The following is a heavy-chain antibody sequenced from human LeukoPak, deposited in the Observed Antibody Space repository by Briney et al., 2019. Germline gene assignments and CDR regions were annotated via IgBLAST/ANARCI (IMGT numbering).Heavy chain of an antibody. J-gene: IGHJ4*02. CDR1: GFTFSTYA. V-gene: IGHV3-23*01. CDR3: AKSVSSGYYWFDY. D-gene: IGHD3-22*01. Sequence: GGSLRLSCAASGFTFSTYAMSWVRQAPGKGLEWVSGISGSGGSTYYADSVKGRFTISRDNSKNTLYLQVNSLRAEDTAVYYCAKSVSSGYYWFDYRGQGTLVTVSS. CDR2: ISGSGGST.